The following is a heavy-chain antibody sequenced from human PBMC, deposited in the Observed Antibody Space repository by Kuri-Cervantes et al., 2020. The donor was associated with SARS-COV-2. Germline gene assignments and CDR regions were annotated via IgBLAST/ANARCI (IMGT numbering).Heavy chain of an antibody. J-gene: IGHJ5*02. CDR1: GYTFTSYG. D-gene: IGHD2-2*01. CDR2: ISAYNGNT. CDR3: ARDSIPTLGYCSSTSCYVPYNWFDP. Sequence: ASVKVSCKASGYTFTSYGISWVRQAPGQGLEWMGWISAYNGNTNYAQKLQGRVTMTTDTSTSTAYMELRSLRSDDTAVYYSARDSIPTLGYCSSTSCYVPYNWFDPWGQGTLVTVSS. V-gene: IGHV1-18*01.